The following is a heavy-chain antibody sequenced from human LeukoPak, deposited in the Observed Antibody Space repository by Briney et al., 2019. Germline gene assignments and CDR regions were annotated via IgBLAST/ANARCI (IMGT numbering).Heavy chain of an antibody. CDR2: IYYSGST. Sequence: SQTLSLTCTVSSGSLSSGDYYWTWIRQPPGKGLEWIGHIYYSGSTHYNPSLKSRVTISVDTSKNQFSLKLSSVTAADTAVYYCASIYCSSTSCYGFDYWGQGTLVTVSS. D-gene: IGHD2-2*01. CDR3: ASIYCSSTSCYGFDY. V-gene: IGHV4-30-4*01. CDR1: SGSLSSGDYY. J-gene: IGHJ4*02.